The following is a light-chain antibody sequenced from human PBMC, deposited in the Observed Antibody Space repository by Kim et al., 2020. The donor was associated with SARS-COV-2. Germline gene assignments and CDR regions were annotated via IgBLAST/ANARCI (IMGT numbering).Light chain of an antibody. CDR3: KRKDDLPPA. Sequence: DIQMTQSPFSLAASVGDRVTITCQASQTISNYLNWYRHRPGKAPKLLIYDASNLGRGGPSRFSRSGCGTDFTFTISSLQPEDIATYYCKRKDDLPPAFGQRTRLESK. V-gene: IGKV1-33*01. CDR1: QTISNY. CDR2: DAS. J-gene: IGKJ5*01.